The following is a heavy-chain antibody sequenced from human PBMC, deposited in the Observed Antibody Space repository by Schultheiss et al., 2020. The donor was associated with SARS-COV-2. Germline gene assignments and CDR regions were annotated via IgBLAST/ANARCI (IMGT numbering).Heavy chain of an antibody. D-gene: IGHD6-6*01. CDR2: IYYSGST. Sequence: SETLSLTCAVYGGSFSGYYWSWIRQPPGKGLEWIGYIYYSGSTNYNPSLKSRVTISVDTSKNQFSLKLSSVTAADTAVYYCARSGYGSSSFIDYWGQGTLVTVSS. CDR1: GGSFSGYY. CDR3: ARSGYGSSSFIDY. V-gene: IGHV4-59*01. J-gene: IGHJ4*02.